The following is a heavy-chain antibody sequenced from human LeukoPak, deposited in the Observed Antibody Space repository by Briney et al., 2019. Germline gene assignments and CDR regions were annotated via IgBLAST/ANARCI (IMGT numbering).Heavy chain of an antibody. CDR3: ARDLYSGVFDY. J-gene: IGHJ4*02. D-gene: IGHD1-26*01. CDR2: IYYSGST. Sequence: SETLSLTCAVYGGSFSGYYWSWIRQPPGKGLERIGYIYYSGSTNYNPSLKSRVTISVDTSKNQFSLKLSSVTAADTAVYYCARDLYSGVFDYWGQGTLVTVSS. CDR1: GGSFSGYY. V-gene: IGHV4-59*01.